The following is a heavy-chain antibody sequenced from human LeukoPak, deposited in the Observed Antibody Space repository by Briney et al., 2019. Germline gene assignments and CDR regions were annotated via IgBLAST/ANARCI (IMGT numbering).Heavy chain of an antibody. J-gene: IGHJ6*02. Sequence: QSGGSLRLSLAASGFTVGNNFMSWVRQAPGKGLEWVSVIYGGGSTYYADSVKGRFTISRDNSKNTLYLQMNSLRVEDTAVYYCARERGYCSGGSCIPRYYGMDVWGQGTTVTVSS. CDR1: GFTVGNNF. V-gene: IGHV3-53*01. CDR2: IYGGGST. D-gene: IGHD2-15*01. CDR3: ARERGYCSGGSCIPRYYGMDV.